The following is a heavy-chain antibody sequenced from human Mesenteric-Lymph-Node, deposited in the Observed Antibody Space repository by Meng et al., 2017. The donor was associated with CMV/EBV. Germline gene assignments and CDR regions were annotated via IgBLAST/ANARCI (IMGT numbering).Heavy chain of an antibody. Sequence: GESLKISCAASRFTFSDFAMSWVRQAPGKGLEWVSSIIGSGGSTYYADSVKGRFTISRDNAKNSLYLQMNSLRAEDTAVYYCARAITGREPVDYWGQGTLVTVSS. J-gene: IGHJ4*02. V-gene: IGHV3-23*01. D-gene: IGHD1-1*01. CDR1: RFTFSDFA. CDR3: ARAITGREPVDY. CDR2: IIGSGGST.